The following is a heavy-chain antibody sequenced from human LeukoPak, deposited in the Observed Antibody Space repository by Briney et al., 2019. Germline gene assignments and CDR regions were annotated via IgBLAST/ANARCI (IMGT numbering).Heavy chain of an antibody. CDR1: GYTFTGYY. V-gene: IGHV1-2*02. Sequence: GASVKVSCKASGYTFTGYYMHWVRQAPGQGLEWMGWINPNSGGTNYVQKFQGRVTMTRDTSISTAYMELSRLRSDDTAVYYCARVAHYDILTGYYSYGMDVWGQGTTVTVSS. CDR3: ARVAHYDILTGYYSYGMDV. D-gene: IGHD3-9*01. J-gene: IGHJ6*02. CDR2: INPNSGGT.